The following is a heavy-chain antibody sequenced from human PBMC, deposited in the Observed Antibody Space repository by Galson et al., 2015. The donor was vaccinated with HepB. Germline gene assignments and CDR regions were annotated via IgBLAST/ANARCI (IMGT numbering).Heavy chain of an antibody. CDR3: AREEPQSNAFDI. V-gene: IGHV4-30-4*01. CDR2: IYYSGST. J-gene: IGHJ3*02. CDR1: GGSISSGDYY. Sequence: TLSLTCPVSGGSISSGDYYWSWIRQPPGKGLEWIGYIYYSGSTYYNPSLKSRVTISVDTSKNQFSLKLSSVTAADTAVYYCAREEPQSNAFDIWGQGTVVPVS.